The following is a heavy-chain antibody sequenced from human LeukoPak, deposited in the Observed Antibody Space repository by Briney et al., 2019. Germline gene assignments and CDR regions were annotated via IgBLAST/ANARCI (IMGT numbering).Heavy chain of an antibody. CDR2: ISDSGGST. D-gene: IGHD4-23*01. V-gene: IGHV3-23*01. Sequence: GGSLRLSCAASGFTFSSYAMSWVRQAPRKGLEWVSAISDSGGSTFYADSVRGRFTISRDNSKNTLYLQMNSLRAEDTAVYYCAKDSVVPGLADYWGQGTLVTVSS. CDR3: AKDSVVPGLADY. J-gene: IGHJ4*02. CDR1: GFTFSSYA.